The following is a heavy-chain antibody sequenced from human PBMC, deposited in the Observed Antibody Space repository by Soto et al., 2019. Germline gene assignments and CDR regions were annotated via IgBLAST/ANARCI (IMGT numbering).Heavy chain of an antibody. Sequence: ASVKVSCKASGYTLSDYFMHWVRQAPGQGLEWMGWINPNSGVTNYAQKFQGWVTMTRDTSTSTAHMEMSRLRSDDTAVYYCARAAEAPPDLWGQGTLVTVSS. V-gene: IGHV1-2*04. J-gene: IGHJ5*02. CDR3: ARAAEAPPDL. CDR2: INPNSGVT. CDR1: GYTLSDYF.